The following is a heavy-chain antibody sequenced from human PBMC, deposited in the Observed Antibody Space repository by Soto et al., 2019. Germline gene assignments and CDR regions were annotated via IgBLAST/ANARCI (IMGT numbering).Heavy chain of an antibody. Sequence: QVQLVQSGAEVKKPGSSVKVSCKASGGTFSSYAISWVRQAPGQGLEWMGGIIPIFGTANYAQKFQGRVTITADEATSTAYMELSSLRSEDTAVYYCARGPPGWSWSGSHFDYWGQGTLVTVSS. V-gene: IGHV1-69*12. CDR1: GGTFSSYA. D-gene: IGHD3-3*01. J-gene: IGHJ4*02. CDR3: ARGPPGWSWSGSHFDY. CDR2: IIPIFGTA.